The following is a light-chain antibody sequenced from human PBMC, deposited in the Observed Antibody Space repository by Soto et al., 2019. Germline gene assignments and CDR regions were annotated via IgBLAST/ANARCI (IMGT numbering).Light chain of an antibody. V-gene: IGKV3-15*01. CDR3: QQYNKWPPLT. CDR1: QSVSSD. Sequence: EIVMTQSPATLSVSPGERATLSCRASQSVSSDLAWYQQKPGQAPRLLIYDASTRATGIPVRFSGSGSGTEFTLTISSLQSEDFSLYYCQQYNKWPPLTFGGGTKVEI. CDR2: DAS. J-gene: IGKJ4*01.